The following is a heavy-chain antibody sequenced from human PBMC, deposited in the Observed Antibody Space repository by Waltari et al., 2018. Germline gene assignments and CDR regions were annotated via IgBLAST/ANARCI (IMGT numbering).Heavy chain of an antibody. CDR2: IHHSGNT. J-gene: IGHJ4*02. Sequence: QVQLQESGPGLVKPSETLSLTSSVPGGSITAYFWNWIRQPPGKGLEWIGYIHHSGNTKCNPSLKSRLTMSADTSKSQFSLRLTSVTAPDTAVYFCARWDSPGRYFGDWGQGAPVTVSS. CDR1: GGSITAYF. D-gene: IGHD3-10*01. V-gene: IGHV4-59*08. CDR3: ARWDSPGRYFGD.